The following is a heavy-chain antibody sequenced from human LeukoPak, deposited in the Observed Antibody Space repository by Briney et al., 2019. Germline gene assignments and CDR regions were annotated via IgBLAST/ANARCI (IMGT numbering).Heavy chain of an antibody. CDR2: IWYDGSNK. CDR3: ARSNSGSYEEFDY. J-gene: IGHJ4*02. V-gene: IGHV3-33*01. Sequence: PGGFLRLSCAASGFTFSSYGMHWVRQAPGKGLEWVAVIWYDGSNKYYADSVKGRFTISRDNSKNTLYLQMNSLRAEDTAVYYCARSNSGSYEEFDYWGQGTLVTVSS. CDR1: GFTFSSYG. D-gene: IGHD1-26*01.